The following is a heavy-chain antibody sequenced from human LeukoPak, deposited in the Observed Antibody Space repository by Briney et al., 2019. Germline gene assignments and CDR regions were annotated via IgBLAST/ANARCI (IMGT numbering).Heavy chain of an antibody. CDR3: ARADVGINWFDP. V-gene: IGHV4-39*01. D-gene: IGHD1-26*01. CDR1: GGSFSSRSHY. Sequence: SETLSLTCTVSGGSFSSRSHYWGWIRQTPGNGLEWIGSMFYSGSTYYNPSLKSRVIIFVGTSKNQFYLKVSSVTAADTAVYYCARADVGINWFDPWGQGTLVTVSS. J-gene: IGHJ5*02. CDR2: MFYSGST.